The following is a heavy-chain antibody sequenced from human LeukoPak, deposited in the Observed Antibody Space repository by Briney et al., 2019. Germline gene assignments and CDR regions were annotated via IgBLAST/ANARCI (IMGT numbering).Heavy chain of an antibody. D-gene: IGHD3-22*01. V-gene: IGHV4-30-2*01. CDR2: INHSGST. Sequence: PSQTLSLTCAVSGGSISSGGYSWSWIRQPPGKGLEWIGEINHSGSTNYNPSLKSRVTISVDTSKNQFSLKLSSVTAADTAVYYCARNPKYYYDSSGTNAFDIWGQGTMVTVSS. CDR3: ARNPKYYYDSSGTNAFDI. J-gene: IGHJ3*02. CDR1: GGSISSGGYS.